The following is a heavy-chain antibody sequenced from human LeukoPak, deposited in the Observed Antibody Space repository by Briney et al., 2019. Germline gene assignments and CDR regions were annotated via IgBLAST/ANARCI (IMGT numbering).Heavy chain of an antibody. V-gene: IGHV4-34*01. J-gene: IGHJ2*01. CDR2: INHSGST. Sequence: ASETLSLTCAVYGGSFSGYYWSWIRQPPGKGLEWIGEINHSGSTNYNPSLKSRVTISVDTSKNQFSLKLSSVTAADTAVYYCARVNTDWYFDLWGRGALVTVSS. CDR1: GGSFSGYY. CDR3: ARVNTDWYFDL.